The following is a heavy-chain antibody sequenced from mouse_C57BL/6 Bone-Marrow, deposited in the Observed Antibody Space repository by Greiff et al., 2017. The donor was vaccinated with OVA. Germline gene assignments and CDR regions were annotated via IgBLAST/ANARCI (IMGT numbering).Heavy chain of an antibody. J-gene: IGHJ3*01. Sequence: QVQLQQPGAELVKPGASVKLSCKATGYTFTGYWIEWVKQRPGHGLEWIGEILPGSGSTNYNEKFKGKATFTADTSSNTAYMQLSSLTTEDSAIYYCAREGNYYCGSSYKFAYWGQGTLVTVSA. V-gene: IGHV1-9*01. CDR2: ILPGSGST. CDR3: AREGNYYCGSSYKFAY. CDR1: GYTFTGYW. D-gene: IGHD1-1*01.